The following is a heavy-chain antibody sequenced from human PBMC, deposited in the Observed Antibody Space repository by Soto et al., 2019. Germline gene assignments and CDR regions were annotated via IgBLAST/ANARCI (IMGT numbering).Heavy chain of an antibody. CDR3: ARQRHPRGTVGGNSPLNP. J-gene: IGHJ5*02. D-gene: IGHD1-26*01. V-gene: IGHV3-53*01. Sequence: GGSLRLSCAISGFSVSSNYLSWVRQAPGKGLEWVSVHYSGVSTYYADSVQGRFTISRDKSNNTLSLQMRRVRAEDTAVYFFARQRHPRGTVGGNSPLNPWGQGTQVTVSS. CDR1: GFSVSSNY. CDR2: HYSGVST.